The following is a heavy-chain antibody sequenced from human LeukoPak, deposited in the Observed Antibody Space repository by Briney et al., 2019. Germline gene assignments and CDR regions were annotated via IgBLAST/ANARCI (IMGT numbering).Heavy chain of an antibody. CDR3: AKGPNYFDS. V-gene: IGHV3-74*01. J-gene: IGHJ4*02. CDR1: GFRFSNYW. CDR2: MNSGGSAT. Sequence: GGSLRLSCAASGFRFSNYWMHWVRQAPGKGLVWVTRMNSGGSATYYADSVQGRFTISRDNATNTLYLQMNSLRAEDTAMYFCAKGPNYFDSWRQGTLVTVSS.